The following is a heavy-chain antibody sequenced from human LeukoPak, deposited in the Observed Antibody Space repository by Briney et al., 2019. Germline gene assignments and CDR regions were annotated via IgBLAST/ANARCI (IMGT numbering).Heavy chain of an antibody. CDR1: GGSFSGYY. J-gene: IGHJ4*02. CDR3: ARGFGQLVPFIDY. Sequence: SETLSFTCAVYGGSFSGYYWSWIRQPPGKGLEWIGEINHSGSTNYNPSLKSRVTISVDTSMNQFSLKLSSVTAADTAVYYCARGFGQLVPFIDYWGQGTLVTVSS. D-gene: IGHD6-6*01. CDR2: INHSGST. V-gene: IGHV4-34*01.